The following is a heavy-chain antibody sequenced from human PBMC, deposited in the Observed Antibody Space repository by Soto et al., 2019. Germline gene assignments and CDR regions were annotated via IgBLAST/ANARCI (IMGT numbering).Heavy chain of an antibody. CDR2: IKEDGSEK. J-gene: IGHJ4*02. CDR1: GFTFTSYW. CDR3: ARDSVRGYYDSSGYFTALDY. D-gene: IGHD3-22*01. Sequence: EVHLVESGGGLVQPGGSLRLSCAASGFTFTSYWMSWVRQAPGKGLEWVANIKEDGSEKYYVDSVKGRFTISRDNAKNSLYLQMNSLRAEDTAVYYCARDSVRGYYDSSGYFTALDYWGQGTLVTVSS. V-gene: IGHV3-7*01.